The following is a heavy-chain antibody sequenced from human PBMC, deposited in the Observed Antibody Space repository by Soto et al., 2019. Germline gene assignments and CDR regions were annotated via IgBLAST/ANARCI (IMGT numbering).Heavy chain of an antibody. CDR3: ARPPIKYCSSISCSPDYNYYMDV. CDR2: INHSGST. D-gene: IGHD2-2*01. Sequence: QVQLQQWGAGLLKPSGTLSLTCGVSGGSLSDYYWSWSRQPPGKGMEWMGEINHSGSTNLNPSLNSRATISVDLSKNQCSMTLSSVTAADTALYYCARPPIKYCSSISCSPDYNYYMDVWGKGTAVTVSS. V-gene: IGHV4-34*04. CDR1: GGSLSDYY. J-gene: IGHJ6*03.